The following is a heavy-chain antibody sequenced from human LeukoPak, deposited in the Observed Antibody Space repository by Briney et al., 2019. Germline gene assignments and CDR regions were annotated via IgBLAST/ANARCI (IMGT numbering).Heavy chain of an antibody. CDR3: ARGATYAYYQDY. V-gene: IGHV3-23*01. CDR2: ISGSGGST. J-gene: IGHJ4*02. CDR1: GVTFSSYA. Sequence: TGGSLRLSCAASGVTFSSYAMSWVRQAPGKGLEWVSAISGSGGSTYYADSVKGRFTISRDNAKNTLYLQMNSLRAEDTAVYYCARGATYAYYQDYWGQGTLVTVSS. D-gene: IGHD1-26*01.